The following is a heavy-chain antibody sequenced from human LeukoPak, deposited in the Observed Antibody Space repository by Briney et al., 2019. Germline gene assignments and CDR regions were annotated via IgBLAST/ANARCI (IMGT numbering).Heavy chain of an antibody. V-gene: IGHV4-59*08. CDR1: GGSISSYY. D-gene: IGHD3-10*01. CDR2: IYYSGST. J-gene: IGHJ4*02. CDR3: ARFNYYGSGSYYLDY. Sequence: SETLSLTCTVSGGSISSYYWSWIRQPPGKGLEWIGYIYYSGSTNYNPSLKSGVTISVDTSKNQFSLKLSSVTAADTAVYYCARFNYYGSGSYYLDYWGRGTLVTVSS.